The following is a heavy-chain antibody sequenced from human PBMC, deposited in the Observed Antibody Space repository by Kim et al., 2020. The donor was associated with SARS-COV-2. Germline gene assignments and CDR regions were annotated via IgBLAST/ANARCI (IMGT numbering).Heavy chain of an antibody. CDR1: GGTFSSYA. D-gene: IGHD1-26*01. CDR3: AREGGSHDAFDI. V-gene: IGHV1-69*13. Sequence: SVKVSCKASGGTFSSYAISWVRQAPGQGLEWMGGIIPIFGTANYAQKFQGRVTITADESTSTAYMELSSLRSEDTAVYYCAREGGSHDAFDIWGQGTMVTVSS. J-gene: IGHJ3*02. CDR2: IIPIFGTA.